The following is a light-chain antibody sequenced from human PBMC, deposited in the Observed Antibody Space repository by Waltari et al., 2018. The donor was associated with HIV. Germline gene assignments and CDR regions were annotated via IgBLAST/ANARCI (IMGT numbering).Light chain of an antibody. Sequence: EIVLTQSPGTLSLSPGEGATLSCRASQSVDTSYLTWYQQRPGQAPRHLIYATSSRATGIPDRFSGSGSGTDFTLTISGLEPEDFAVYYCQQYAVSPRTFGPGTKV. CDR3: QQYAVSPRT. V-gene: IGKV3-20*01. CDR1: QSVDTSY. J-gene: IGKJ1*01. CDR2: ATS.